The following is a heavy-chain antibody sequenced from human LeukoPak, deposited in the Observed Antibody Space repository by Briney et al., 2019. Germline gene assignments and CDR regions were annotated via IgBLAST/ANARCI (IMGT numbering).Heavy chain of an antibody. CDR2: IYYSGST. D-gene: IGHD4-17*01. J-gene: IGHJ4*02. CDR3: ARDNGDYFGY. Sequence: SETLSLTCTVSGGSISSGDYYWSWIRQPPGKGLEWIGYIYYSGSTYYNPSLKSRVTISVDTSKNQFSLKLSSVTAADAAVYYCARDNGDYFGYWGQGTLVTVSS. V-gene: IGHV4-30-4*01. CDR1: GGSISSGDYY.